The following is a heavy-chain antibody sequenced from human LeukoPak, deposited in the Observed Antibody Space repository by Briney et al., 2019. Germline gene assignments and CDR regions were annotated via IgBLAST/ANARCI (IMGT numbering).Heavy chain of an antibody. CDR2: ISSSGSTI. V-gene: IGHV3-11*01. Sequence: GGSLRLSCAASGFTFSDSYMSWIRQAPGKGLEYISYISSSGSTIYYADSVKGRVTLSRDNAKNSLYLELNSLRAEDTAVYYCARGKYSFDYWGQGTLVTVSS. CDR3: ARGKYSFDY. J-gene: IGHJ4*02. CDR1: GFTFSDSY.